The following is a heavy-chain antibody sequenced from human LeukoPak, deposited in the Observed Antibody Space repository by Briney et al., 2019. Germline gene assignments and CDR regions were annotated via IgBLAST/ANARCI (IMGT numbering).Heavy chain of an antibody. CDR1: GFSFSIYA. V-gene: IGHV3-23*01. J-gene: IGHJ4*02. Sequence: GGSLRLFCAASGFSFSIYAMRGVREARGRGLVGVSGVDGNGSSTSYAVSVKGRFTTSRDNSKNMLYLEMNSLRTEDTAVYYWARGREKYSSGWEFDYCGQGTLVSVSS. CDR3: ARGREKYSSGWEFDY. D-gene: IGHD6-19*01. CDR2: VDGNGSST.